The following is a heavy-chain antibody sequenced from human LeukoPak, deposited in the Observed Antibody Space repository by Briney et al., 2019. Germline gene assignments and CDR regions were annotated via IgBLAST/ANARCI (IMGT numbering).Heavy chain of an antibody. Sequence: SETLSLTCAVYGGSFSGYYWSWIRQPPGKGLEWIGEINHSGSTNYNPSLKSRVTISVDTSKNQFSLKLSSMTAADTAVYYCARGHRDYDYVWGSYRSYYFDYWGQGTLVTVSS. D-gene: IGHD3-16*02. CDR3: ARGHRDYDYVWGSYRSYYFDY. CDR1: GGSFSGYY. CDR2: INHSGST. J-gene: IGHJ4*02. V-gene: IGHV4-34*01.